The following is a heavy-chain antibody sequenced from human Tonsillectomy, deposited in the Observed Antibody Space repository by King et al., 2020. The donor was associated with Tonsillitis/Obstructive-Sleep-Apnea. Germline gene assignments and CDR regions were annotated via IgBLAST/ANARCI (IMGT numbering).Heavy chain of an antibody. D-gene: IGHD2-15*01. J-gene: IGHJ4*02. V-gene: IGHV1-46*01. CDR1: GYTFTRNY. Sequence: VQLVESWAELKKPGASVKVSCKASGYTFTRNYVHWVRQAPGQGLEWMGIINPSDGITTYAQRFQGRVTMTRDTSTSTVNMELSSLRAEDTAVNYCVGDDKDGRHLDYWGQGSLVSVSS. CDR3: VGDDKDGRHLDY. CDR2: INPSDGIT.